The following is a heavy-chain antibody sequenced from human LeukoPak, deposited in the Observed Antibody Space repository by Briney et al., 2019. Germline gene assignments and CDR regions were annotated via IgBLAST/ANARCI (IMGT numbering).Heavy chain of an antibody. CDR3: ARGDDYGDWYLDY. CDR2: INHSGST. CDR1: GGSFSGYY. J-gene: IGHJ4*02. V-gene: IGHV4-34*01. D-gene: IGHD4-17*01. Sequence: SETLSLTCAVYGGSFSGYYWSWIRQPPGKGLEWIGEINHSGSTNYNPSLKSRVTISVDTSKNQSSLKLSSVTAADTAVYYCARGDDYGDWYLDYWGQGTLVTASS.